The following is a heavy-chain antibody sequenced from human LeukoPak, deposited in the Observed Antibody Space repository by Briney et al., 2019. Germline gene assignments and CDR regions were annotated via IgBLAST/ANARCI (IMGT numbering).Heavy chain of an antibody. V-gene: IGHV5-51*01. Sequence: GESLKISCKGSGYSFTTYWIAWLRQMPGKGLECMGIINPSDSDTRYRPSLQGQVTISVDKSITTAYLQWNSLKASDTAIYYCARLPSGGVWYFDVWGRGTLVTVSS. CDR3: ARLPSGGVWYFDV. J-gene: IGHJ2*01. CDR2: INPSDSDT. D-gene: IGHD2-15*01. CDR1: GYSFTTYW.